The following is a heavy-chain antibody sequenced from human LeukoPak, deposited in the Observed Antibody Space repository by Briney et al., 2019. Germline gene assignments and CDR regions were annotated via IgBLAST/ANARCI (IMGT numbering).Heavy chain of an antibody. D-gene: IGHD3-16*01. V-gene: IGHV3-30*02. CDR1: GFTFSSYG. CDR3: VKDKIWGEDYFDY. Sequence: GGSLRLSCAASGFTFSSYGMHWVRQAPGKGLEWVAFIRHDEINEYYADSVKGRFTISRDNSKNTLYLQMNSLRAEDTAVYYCVKDKIWGEDYFDYWGQGTLVTVSS. CDR2: IRHDEINE. J-gene: IGHJ4*02.